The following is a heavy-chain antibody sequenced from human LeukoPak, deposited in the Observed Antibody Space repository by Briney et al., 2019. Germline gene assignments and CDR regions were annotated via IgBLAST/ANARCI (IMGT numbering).Heavy chain of an antibody. CDR1: GGSISSGDYY. D-gene: IGHD2-2*01. Sequence: SETLSLTRTVSGGSISSGDYYWSWIRQPPGKGLEWIGYIYYSGSTYYNPSLKSRVTISVDTSKNQFSLKLSSVTAADTAVYYCARDCSSTSDVDAFDIWGQGTMVTVSS. V-gene: IGHV4-30-4*08. J-gene: IGHJ3*02. CDR2: IYYSGST. CDR3: ARDCSSTSDVDAFDI.